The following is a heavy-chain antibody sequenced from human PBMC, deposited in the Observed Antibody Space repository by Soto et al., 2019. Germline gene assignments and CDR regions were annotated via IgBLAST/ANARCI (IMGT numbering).Heavy chain of an antibody. D-gene: IGHD3-9*01. CDR1: EFTFDDYA. Sequence: EVQLVESGGGLVQPGRSLRLSCAASEFTFDDYAMHWVRQAPGKGLEWVSGISWNSDNIGYADSVKGRFTISRDNVKNSLYLQMNSPRAEDTALYYCAKDRSSILHYGMDVWGQGTTVTVSS. CDR3: AKDRSSILHYGMDV. J-gene: IGHJ6*02. CDR2: ISWNSDNI. V-gene: IGHV3-9*01.